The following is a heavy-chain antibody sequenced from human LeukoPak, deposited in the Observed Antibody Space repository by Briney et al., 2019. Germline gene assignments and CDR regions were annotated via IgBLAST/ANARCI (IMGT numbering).Heavy chain of an antibody. CDR3: AKQEYDYWSGYFDQ. CDR1: GFNFRSYG. Sequence: PGGSLSLFCSASGFNFRSYGKSWVRQATGKGLEWVSALCGSGGGTDYADSMKGRFTISRDNSKNTMYLQMHGLRAEDTAVYYCAKQEYDYWSGYFDQWGRGALV. J-gene: IGHJ4*02. D-gene: IGHD3-3*01. V-gene: IGHV3-23*01. CDR2: LCGSGGGT.